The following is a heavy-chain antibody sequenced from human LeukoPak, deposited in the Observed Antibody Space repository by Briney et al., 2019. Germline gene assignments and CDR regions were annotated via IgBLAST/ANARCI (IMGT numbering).Heavy chain of an antibody. D-gene: IGHD3-22*01. Sequence: GGSLRLSCAASGFTFSSYAMSWVRQAPGKGLEWVSVISGSAGSTYYADSVKARFTISRDNSKNTLYLQMNSLRAEDTAVYSCAKFSPPYYYDNSGYSFDYWGQGTLVTVSS. CDR1: GFTFSSYA. V-gene: IGHV3-23*01. CDR3: AKFSPPYYYDNSGYSFDY. J-gene: IGHJ4*02. CDR2: ISGSAGST.